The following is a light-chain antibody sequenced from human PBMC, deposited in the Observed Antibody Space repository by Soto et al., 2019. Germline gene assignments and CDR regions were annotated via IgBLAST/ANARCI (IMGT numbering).Light chain of an antibody. J-gene: IGKJ1*01. CDR3: QQSYSNPRT. V-gene: IGKV1-39*01. Sequence: DIQMTQSPSSLSASVGDRVTITCRASQSISSYLNWYHQKPGKAPKLLINGASSLQSGVPSRFSGSASGIDFTLTISSLQPDDFATYYCQQSYSNPRTFGQGTKVEIK. CDR1: QSISSY. CDR2: GAS.